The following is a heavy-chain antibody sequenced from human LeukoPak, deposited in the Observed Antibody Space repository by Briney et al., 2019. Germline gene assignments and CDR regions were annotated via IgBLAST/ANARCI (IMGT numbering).Heavy chain of an antibody. D-gene: IGHD6-19*01. CDR2: IKQDGSEK. V-gene: IGHV3-7*01. J-gene: IGHJ4*02. Sequence: GGSLRLSCAASGFTFSSYWMSWVRQAPGKGLEWVASIKQDGSEKYYVDSVKGRFTISRDNAKNSLYLQLNSLRAEDTALYYCARDERYGSGWYLGDYFDYWGQGTLVTVSS. CDR1: GFTFSSYW. CDR3: ARDERYGSGWYLGDYFDY.